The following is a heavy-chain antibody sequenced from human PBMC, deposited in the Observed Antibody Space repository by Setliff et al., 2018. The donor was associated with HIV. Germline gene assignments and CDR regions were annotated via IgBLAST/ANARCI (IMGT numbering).Heavy chain of an antibody. D-gene: IGHD6-19*01. CDR3: ARGVVGNGWHHDGLDV. Sequence: SETLSLTCTVSGGSTDSGSYYWAWIRQPPGKGLEWSGSMYYTGSTYYNPSLKSRVTISIDTSKNQFSLKLSSVTAADTAVYYCARGVVGNGWHHDGLDVWGQGTMVTVSS. V-gene: IGHV4-39*07. J-gene: IGHJ3*01. CDR2: MYYTGST. CDR1: GGSTDSGSYY.